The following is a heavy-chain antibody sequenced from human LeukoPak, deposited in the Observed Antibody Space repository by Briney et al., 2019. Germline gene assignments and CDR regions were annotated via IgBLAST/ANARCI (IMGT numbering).Heavy chain of an antibody. Sequence: SETLSLTCTVSGGSISSYYWTWIRQPPGKGLEWIGYIYYSGSTNYNPSLKSRVTISVDTSKNQFSLKLSSVTAADTAVYYCARRKGGGYGYGHFDYWGQGTLVTVSS. CDR2: IYYSGST. CDR3: ARRKGGGYGYGHFDY. V-gene: IGHV4-59*08. CDR1: GGSISSYY. J-gene: IGHJ4*02. D-gene: IGHD5-18*01.